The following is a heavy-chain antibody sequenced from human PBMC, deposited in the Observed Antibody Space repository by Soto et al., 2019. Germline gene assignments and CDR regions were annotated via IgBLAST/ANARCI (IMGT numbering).Heavy chain of an antibody. CDR2: IFSNDER. Sequence: KESGPMLVKPTETLTLTCTVSGFSLSNAGMGVSWIRQPPGKALEWLAHIFSNDERRFSTSLKNRLTISKDTFNSQVVLIMTNMDPVDTATYYCAQTEDGGRSRTPAGWFDAWGQGTLVTVSS. V-gene: IGHV2-26*01. J-gene: IGHJ5*02. CDR3: AQTEDGGRSRTPAGWFDA. CDR1: GFSLSNAGMG. D-gene: IGHD2-15*01.